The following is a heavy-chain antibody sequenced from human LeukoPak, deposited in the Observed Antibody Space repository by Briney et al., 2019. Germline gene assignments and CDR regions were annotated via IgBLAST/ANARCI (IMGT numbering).Heavy chain of an antibody. CDR2: IYYSGST. J-gene: IGHJ4*02. CDR1: GGSLSSHY. V-gene: IGHV4-59*08. CDR3: ARLYNYGGDY. D-gene: IGHD5-18*01. Sequence: YPLGTPFLTCTVSGGSLSSHYWGWIRQPPREGLEWIGFIYYSGSTTYNPSLKSRVTISVDTSNNQFSLNLSSVTAADTAVYYCARLYNYGGDYWGQGTLVTVSS.